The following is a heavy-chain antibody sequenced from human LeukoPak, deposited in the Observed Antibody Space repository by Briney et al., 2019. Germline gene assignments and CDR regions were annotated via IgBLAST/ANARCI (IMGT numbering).Heavy chain of an antibody. CDR2: ISAYNGNT. CDR1: GYTFTSYG. V-gene: IGHV1-18*01. CDR3: ARDRNYYGSGSYDNYYGMDV. D-gene: IGHD3-10*01. Sequence: ASVKVSCKASGYTFTSYGISWVRQAPGQGLEWMGWISAYNGNTNYAQKLQGRVTTTTDTSTSTAYMELRSLRSDDTAVYYCARDRNYYGSGSYDNYYGMDVWGQGTTVTVSS. J-gene: IGHJ6*02.